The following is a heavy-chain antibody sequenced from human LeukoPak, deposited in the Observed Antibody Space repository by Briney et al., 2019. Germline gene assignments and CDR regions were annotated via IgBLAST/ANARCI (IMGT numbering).Heavy chain of an antibody. CDR3: ARGPPTYYYGSGSYA. CDR1: GYTFTSYD. V-gene: IGHV1-8*01. D-gene: IGHD3-10*01. CDR2: MNPNSGNT. J-gene: IGHJ5*02. Sequence: ASVKVSCKASGYTFTSYDINWVRQAPGQGLEWMGWMNPNSGNTGYAQKFQGRVTMTRNTSISTAYMELSSLRSEDTAVYYCARGPPTYYYGSGSYAWGQGTLVTVSS.